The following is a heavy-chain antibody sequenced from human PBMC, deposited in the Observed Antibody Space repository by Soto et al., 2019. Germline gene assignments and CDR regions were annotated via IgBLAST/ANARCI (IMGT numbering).Heavy chain of an antibody. CDR3: GRVVIAATRPTDFDY. D-gene: IGHD2-15*01. V-gene: IGHV4-39*01. CDR1: RPSLNIPNYY. Sequence: SERLSLTCTAARPSLNIPNYYWGWIRQPPGKGLEWIGSIYNSATTYYNPSLKTRVTISADTSRNQFSLNLRSVTAADTAMYYCGRVVIAATRPTDFDYWAQGDAVPVSS. J-gene: IGHJ4*02. CDR2: IYNSATT.